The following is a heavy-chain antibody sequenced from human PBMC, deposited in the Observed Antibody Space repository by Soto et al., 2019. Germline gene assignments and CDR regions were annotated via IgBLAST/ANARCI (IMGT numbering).Heavy chain of an antibody. Sequence: QITLKESGPTLVKPTQTLTLTCTFSGFSLSTTGVGVGWIRQPPGKALEWLALISWADDKRYSPSLKSRLTISEDASKNQVVLTMTNMDPVDTATYYCAHRRISYGDYTAFDIWGQGTMVTVSS. CDR1: GFSLSTTGVG. CDR2: ISWADDK. V-gene: IGHV2-5*02. CDR3: AHRRISYGDYTAFDI. D-gene: IGHD4-17*01. J-gene: IGHJ3*02.